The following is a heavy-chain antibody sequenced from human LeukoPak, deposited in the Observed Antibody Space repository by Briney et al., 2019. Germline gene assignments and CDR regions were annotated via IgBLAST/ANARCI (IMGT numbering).Heavy chain of an antibody. CDR2: IIPIFGTA. J-gene: IGHJ6*03. CDR1: GGTFSSYA. CDR3: ARGELGGYDFCYYYYMDV. D-gene: IGHD5-12*01. V-gene: IGHV1-69*06. Sequence: SVKVSCKASGGTFSSYAISWVRQAPGQGLEWMGGIIPIFGTANYAQKFQGRVTITADKSTSTAYMELSSLRSEDTAVYYCARGELGGYDFCYYYYMDVWGKGTTVTISS.